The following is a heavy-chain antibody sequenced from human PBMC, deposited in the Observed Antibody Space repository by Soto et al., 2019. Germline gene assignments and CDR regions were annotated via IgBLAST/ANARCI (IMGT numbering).Heavy chain of an antibody. J-gene: IGHJ5*02. CDR3: AKPGRPTNPYNSGSYSGLQSWFDP. Sequence: ASVKVSCKTSGYTFTSYDMHGVRQAPGQGLEWMGIINPSGGSTSYAQKFQGRVTMTRDTSTSTVYMELSSLRSEDTAVYYCAKPGRPTNPYNSGSYSGLQSWFDPWGQGTLVTVSS. V-gene: IGHV1-46*01. CDR2: INPSGGST. CDR1: GYTFTSYD. D-gene: IGHD3-10*01.